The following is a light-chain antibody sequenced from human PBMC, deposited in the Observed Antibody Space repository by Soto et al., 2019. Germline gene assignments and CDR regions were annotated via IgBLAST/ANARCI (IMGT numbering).Light chain of an antibody. CDR2: GAS. Sequence: EIVLTQSPGTLSLSPGERATLSCRASQSVSSSYLAWYQQKPGQAPRLLIYGASSRATGIPDRFSGSGSETGFTLTISRLEPEDFAVYYCQQYGSSSWPFGQGTKVDIK. J-gene: IGKJ1*01. CDR1: QSVSSSY. V-gene: IGKV3-20*01. CDR3: QQYGSSSWP.